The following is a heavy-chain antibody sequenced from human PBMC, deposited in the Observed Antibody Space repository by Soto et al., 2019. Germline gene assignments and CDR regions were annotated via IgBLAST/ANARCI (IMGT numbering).Heavy chain of an antibody. CDR3: AKGRGGSGSLTPRVDF. J-gene: IGHJ4*02. D-gene: IGHD3-10*01. Sequence: EVQLLESGGGLVQPGGSLKLSCAASGFTFNNYAMTWVRQAPGKGLEWVSAISGGGDTTSYADSVKGRFTVSRDGSKNVLYVRMSSLRAEDTALYYCAKGRGGSGSLTPRVDFWGQGTLVTVSS. CDR1: GFTFNNYA. CDR2: ISGGGDTT. V-gene: IGHV3-23*01.